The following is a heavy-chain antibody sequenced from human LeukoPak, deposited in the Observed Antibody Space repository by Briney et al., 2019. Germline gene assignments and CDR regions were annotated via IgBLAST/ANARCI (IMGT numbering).Heavy chain of an antibody. J-gene: IGHJ4*02. V-gene: IGHV4-59*01. CDR3: ASRSSIWSGYQDTLYYFDS. CDR2: IYYSGST. CDR1: GGSISSYY. Sequence: PSETLSLTCTVSGGSISSYYWSWIRQPPRKRLEWIGHIYYSGSTNYNPPLKSRVTISVATSKNQFSLKLSSVTAADTAVYYCASRSSIWSGYQDTLYYFDSWGQGTLVTVSS. D-gene: IGHD3-3*01.